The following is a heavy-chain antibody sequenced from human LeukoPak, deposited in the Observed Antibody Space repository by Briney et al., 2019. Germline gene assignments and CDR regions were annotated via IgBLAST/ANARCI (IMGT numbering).Heavy chain of an antibody. CDR3: ARDAGIAAAGITGVLVY. Sequence: RSGGSLRLSCAASGFTFSSYAMHWVRQAPGKGLEYVSAISSNGGSTYYANSVKGRFTISRDNSKNTLYLQMGSLRAEDMAVYYCARDAGIAAAGITGVLVYWGQGTLVTVSS. V-gene: IGHV3-64*01. CDR2: ISSNGGST. D-gene: IGHD6-13*01. CDR1: GFTFSSYA. J-gene: IGHJ4*02.